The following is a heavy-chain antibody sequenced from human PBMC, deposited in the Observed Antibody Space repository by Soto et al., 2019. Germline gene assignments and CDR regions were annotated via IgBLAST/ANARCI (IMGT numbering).Heavy chain of an antibody. CDR3: ARHVSESYDFCTGYYNNYLYYAMDF. V-gene: IGHV5-51*01. CDR1: GYDFTNYW. Sequence: GESLKISCKAFGYDFTNYWIDWVRQMPGKGLELMGTIYPADIVIRYSPSFQGQVTISADKSVNAAYLQWSSLKASDTAMYYCARHVSESYDFCTGYYNNYLYYAMDFWGQGTTVTVSS. D-gene: IGHD3-3*01. CDR2: IYPADIVI. J-gene: IGHJ6*02.